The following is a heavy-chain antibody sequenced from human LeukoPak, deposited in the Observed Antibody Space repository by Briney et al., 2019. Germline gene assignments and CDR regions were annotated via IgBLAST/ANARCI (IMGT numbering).Heavy chain of an antibody. J-gene: IGHJ4*02. CDR1: GGSIRSSSYY. CDR2: IYYSGST. V-gene: IGHV4-39*01. D-gene: IGHD5-18*01. Sequence: SETLSLTCTVSGGSIRSSSYYWGWIRQPPGKGLEWIGCIYYSGSTYYNPSFRSRVTISVATSKKHFSLKWRVVTAGDRAGISCARQRTSEYSYGYGYWGQGTLVTVSS. CDR3: ARQRTSEYSYGYGY.